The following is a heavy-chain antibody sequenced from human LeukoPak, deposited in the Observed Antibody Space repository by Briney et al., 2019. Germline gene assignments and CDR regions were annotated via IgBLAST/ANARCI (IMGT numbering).Heavy chain of an antibody. CDR2: TRNKANSYTT. CDR1: GFTFSDRY. D-gene: IGHD2-15*01. V-gene: IGHV3-72*01. CDR3: ARETEGVALFDY. J-gene: IGHJ4*02. Sequence: GGSLRLSCAASGFTFSDRYMDWVRQAPGKGLEWLGRTRNKANSYTTEYAASVKGRFTISRDDSKNSLYLQMNSLKTEDTAVYYCARETEGVALFDYWGQGTLVTVSS.